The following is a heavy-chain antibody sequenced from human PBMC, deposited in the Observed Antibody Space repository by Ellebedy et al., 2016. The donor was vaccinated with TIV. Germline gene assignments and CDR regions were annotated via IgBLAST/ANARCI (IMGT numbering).Heavy chain of an antibody. D-gene: IGHD1-26*01. CDR2: IYSGGST. V-gene: IGHV3-66*01. Sequence: GGSLRLSCAASGFTVSSNYMSWVRQAPGKGPEWVSVIYSGGSTYYADSVKGRFTISRDNSKNTLYLQMNSLRAEDTAVYYCASMSVRGARNIEGTTGSDYWGQGTLVTVSS. J-gene: IGHJ4*02. CDR3: ASMSVRGARNIEGTTGSDY. CDR1: GFTVSSNY.